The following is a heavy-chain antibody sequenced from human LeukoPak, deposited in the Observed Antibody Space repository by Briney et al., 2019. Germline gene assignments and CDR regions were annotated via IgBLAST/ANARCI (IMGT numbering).Heavy chain of an antibody. Sequence: GGSLRLSCAASGFTFSSYGMHWVRQAPGKGLEWVAVISYDGSNKYYADSVKGRFTISRDNSKNTLYLQMNSLRAEDTAVYYCAKEVEVATITGTDYWGQGTLVTVSS. D-gene: IGHD5-24*01. V-gene: IGHV3-30*18. CDR1: GFTFSSYG. CDR3: AKEVEVATITGTDY. CDR2: ISYDGSNK. J-gene: IGHJ4*02.